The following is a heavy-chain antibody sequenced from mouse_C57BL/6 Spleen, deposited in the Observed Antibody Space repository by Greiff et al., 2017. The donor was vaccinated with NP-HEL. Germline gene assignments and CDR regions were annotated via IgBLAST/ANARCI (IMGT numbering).Heavy chain of an antibody. CDR1: GYTFTSYW. Sequence: LVRPGTSVKLSCKASGYTFTSYWMHWVKQRPGQGLEWIGVIDPSDSYTNYNQKFKGKATLTVDTSSSTAYMQLSSLTSEDSAVYYCARTIYYGYDVGYYFDYWGQGTTLTVSS. CDR3: ARTIYYGYDVGYYFDY. J-gene: IGHJ2*01. D-gene: IGHD2-2*01. CDR2: IDPSDSYT. V-gene: IGHV1-59*01.